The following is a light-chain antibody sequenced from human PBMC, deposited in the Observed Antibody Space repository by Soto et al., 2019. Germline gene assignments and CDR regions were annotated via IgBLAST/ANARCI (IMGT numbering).Light chain of an antibody. J-gene: IGLJ2*01. V-gene: IGLV2-11*01. CDR1: SSDVGGYNY. CDR3: CSYAGSYTSYVV. CDR2: DVS. Sequence: QSALTQPRSVSGSPGQSVTISCTGTSSDVGGYNYVSWYQQHPGKALKLMIYDVSKRPSGVPDRFSGSKSGNTASLTISGLQAEDEADYYCCSYAGSYTSYVVFGGGTKLTVL.